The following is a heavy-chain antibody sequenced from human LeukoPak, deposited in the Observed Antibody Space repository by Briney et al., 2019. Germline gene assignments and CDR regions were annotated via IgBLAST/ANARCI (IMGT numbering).Heavy chain of an antibody. J-gene: IGHJ5*02. CDR2: IYYSGST. CDR3: ARDSDSSGYYL. Sequence: KPSETLSLTCTVSGGSISSSSYYWGWIRQPPGKGLEWIGSIYYSGSTYYNPSLKSRVTISVDTSKNQFSLKLSSVTAADTAVYYCARDSDSSGYYLWGQGTLVTVSS. V-gene: IGHV4-39*07. D-gene: IGHD3-22*01. CDR1: GGSISSSSYY.